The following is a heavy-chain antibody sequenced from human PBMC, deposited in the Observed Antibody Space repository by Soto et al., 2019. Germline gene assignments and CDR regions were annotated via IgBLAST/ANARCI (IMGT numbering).Heavy chain of an antibody. CDR1: GGCISSSSYY. D-gene: IGHD3-9*01. CDR3: ARQGVLQYFDWSRGALDI. Sequence: QLQLQESGPGLVKPSETLSLTCTVSGGCISSSSYYWGWIRQPPGKGLEWIGSIDYSGSTYYNPSFKRRVTISVDTSTNQFSLKLSSVTAADTAVYYCARQGVLQYFDWSRGALDIWRQGPIVTVSS. J-gene: IGHJ3*02. CDR2: IDYSGST. V-gene: IGHV4-39*01.